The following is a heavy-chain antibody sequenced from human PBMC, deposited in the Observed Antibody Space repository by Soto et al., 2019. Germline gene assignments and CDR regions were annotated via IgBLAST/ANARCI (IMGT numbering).Heavy chain of an antibody. CDR3: AKFGMATTKRSPPYYIDY. J-gene: IGHJ4*02. V-gene: IGHV3-23*01. D-gene: IGHD1-1*01. CDR1: GFTFSSYA. CDR2: ISGSGGGT. Sequence: GGSLRLSCAASGFTFSSYAMSWVRQAPGKGLEWVSSISGSGGGTYYADSVKGRFTFSRDNSKNTLYLQMNSLRAEDTAVYYCAKFGMATTKRSPPYYIDYWGQGALVTSPQ.